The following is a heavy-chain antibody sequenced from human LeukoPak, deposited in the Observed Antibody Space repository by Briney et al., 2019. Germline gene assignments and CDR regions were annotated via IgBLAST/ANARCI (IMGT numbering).Heavy chain of an antibody. CDR3: ARLAWGFSSSQYFDY. Sequence: SETLSLTRTVSGGSISSSSYYWGWIRQPPGKGLEWIGSIYYSGSTYYNPPLKSRVTISVDTSKNQFSLKLSSVTAADTAVYYCARLAWGFSSSQYFDYWGQGTLVTVSS. J-gene: IGHJ4*02. D-gene: IGHD6-6*01. CDR2: IYYSGST. CDR1: GGSISSSSYY. V-gene: IGHV4-39*01.